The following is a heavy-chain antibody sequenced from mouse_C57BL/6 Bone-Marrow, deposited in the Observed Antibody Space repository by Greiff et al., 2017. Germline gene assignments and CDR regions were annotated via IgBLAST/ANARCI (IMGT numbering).Heavy chain of an antibody. CDR1: GFTFSSYA. V-gene: IGHV5-4*01. CDR3: ARVAYYSNYDAMDY. D-gene: IGHD2-5*01. J-gene: IGHJ4*01. Sequence: EVQGVESGGGLVKPGGSLKLSCAASGFTFSSYAMSWVRQTPEKRLEWVATISDGGSYTYYPDNVKGRFTISRDNAKNNLYLQMSHLKSEDTAMYYCARVAYYSNYDAMDYWGQGTSVTVSS. CDR2: ISDGGSYT.